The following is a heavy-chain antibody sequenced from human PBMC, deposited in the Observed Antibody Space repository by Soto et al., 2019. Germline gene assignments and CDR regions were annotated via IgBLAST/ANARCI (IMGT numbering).Heavy chain of an antibody. V-gene: IGHV1-24*01. J-gene: IGHJ6*02. CDR3: AREKVVSPEPGMDV. Sequence: GASVEVSCKASGYTLTELSMHWVRQAPGKGLEWMGGFDPEDGETIYAQKFQGRVTMTEDTSTDTAYMELSSLRSEDTAVYYCAREKVVSPEPGMDVWGQGTTVTVSS. CDR2: FDPEDGET. CDR1: GYTLTELS. D-gene: IGHD2-15*01.